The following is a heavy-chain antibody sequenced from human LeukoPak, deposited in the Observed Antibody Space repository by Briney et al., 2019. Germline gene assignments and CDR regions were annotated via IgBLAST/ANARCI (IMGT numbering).Heavy chain of an antibody. Sequence: PGGSLRLSCAASGFTFSSYRMNWVRQAPGKGLEWVSSISSTTSHIYCADSLRGRFTISRDNAKNSLYLQMNSLRAEDTAVYYCARDLLRARYGLDVWGQGTTVTVSS. CDR3: ARDLLRARYGLDV. V-gene: IGHV3-21*01. CDR1: GFTFSSYR. J-gene: IGHJ6*02. CDR2: ISSTTSHI.